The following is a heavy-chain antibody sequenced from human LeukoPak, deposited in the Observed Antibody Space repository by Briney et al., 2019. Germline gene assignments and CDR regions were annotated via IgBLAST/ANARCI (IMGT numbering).Heavy chain of an antibody. D-gene: IGHD6-13*01. CDR3: AMAYSSSWYYFGY. Sequence: SETLSLTCTVSGGSIRGYFWTWIRQPPGKGLEWIGYIYYSGSTNYNPSLKSRVTIAVDTSKNQFSLRLSSVTAADTAVYYCAMAYSSSWYYFGYWGQGTLVTVSS. CDR1: GGSIRGYF. CDR2: IYYSGST. J-gene: IGHJ4*02. V-gene: IGHV4-59*01.